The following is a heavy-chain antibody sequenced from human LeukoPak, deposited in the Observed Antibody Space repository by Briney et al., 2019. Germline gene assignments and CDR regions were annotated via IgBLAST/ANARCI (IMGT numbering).Heavy chain of an antibody. CDR2: IIPIFGSA. J-gene: IGHJ4*02. CDR3: AKGFPRDGFDY. CDR1: GGTFSSYA. Sequence: SVKVSCKASGGTFSSYAISWVRQAPGQGLEWRGGIIPIFGSANYAQKFQGRVTITTDESTSTAYMELSSLRSEDTAVYYCAKGFPRDGFDYWGQGTLVTVSS. V-gene: IGHV1-69*05. D-gene: IGHD2-21*02.